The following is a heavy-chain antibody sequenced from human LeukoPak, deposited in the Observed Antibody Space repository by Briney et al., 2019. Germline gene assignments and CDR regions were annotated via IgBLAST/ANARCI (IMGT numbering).Heavy chain of an antibody. CDR3: AKEGRSLQTY. Sequence: GRSLRLSCAASGFIFSNYAMHWVRLAPGKGLEWVANIKEDGTETYYVDSVKGRFTISRDNAKNSLYLQMNSLRVEDTAVYYCAKEGRSLQTYWGQGTLVTVSS. CDR2: IKEDGTET. CDR1: GFIFSNYA. V-gene: IGHV3-7*03. D-gene: IGHD5-24*01. J-gene: IGHJ4*02.